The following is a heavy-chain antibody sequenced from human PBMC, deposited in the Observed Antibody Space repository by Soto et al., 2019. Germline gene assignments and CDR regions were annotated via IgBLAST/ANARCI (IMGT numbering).Heavy chain of an antibody. D-gene: IGHD4-17*01. CDR1: GYILTSYA. Sequence: GASVKVSCKASGYILTSYAMHWVRQAPGQRLEWMGWINTGNGNTKYSQQFQGRVTMTRDTSASTVYMEPSSLRFEDTALYYCARVGDTYGSGFEYWGEGTLVTVSS. CDR3: ARVGDTYGSGFEY. CDR2: INTGNGNT. V-gene: IGHV1-3*04. J-gene: IGHJ4*02.